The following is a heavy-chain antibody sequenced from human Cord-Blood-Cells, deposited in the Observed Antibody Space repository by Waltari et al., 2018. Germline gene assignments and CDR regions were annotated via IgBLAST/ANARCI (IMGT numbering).Heavy chain of an antibody. CDR1: GGSFSGYY. J-gene: IGHJ4*02. CDR2: INHSRST. CDR3: ARGVRGYDYFDY. D-gene: IGHD5-12*01. Sequence: QVQLQQWGAGLLKPSETLSLTCAVYGGSFSGYYWSWIGQPPGKGLEWIGEINHSRSTNYNPSLKSRVTISVDTSKNQFSLKRSSVTAADTAVYYCARGVRGYDYFDYWGQGTLVTVSS. V-gene: IGHV4-34*01.